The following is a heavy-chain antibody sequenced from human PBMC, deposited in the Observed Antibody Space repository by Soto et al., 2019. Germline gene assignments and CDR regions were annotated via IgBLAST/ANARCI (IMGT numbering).Heavy chain of an antibody. Sequence: QAQLQESGPGLVKTSETLSLTCTVSGGSISSTNYYWGWIRQPPGKGLEWIGSIYYTGNTFYNPSRKCRVTLSADSSKNQFSLKVTSVTAADTAVYYCARHDFYGSGSYYRKGFYYYFGLDVWGQGTTVTVSS. CDR3: ARHDFYGSGSYYRKGFYYYFGLDV. CDR1: GGSISSTNYY. CDR2: IYYTGNT. V-gene: IGHV4-39*01. J-gene: IGHJ6*02. D-gene: IGHD3-10*01.